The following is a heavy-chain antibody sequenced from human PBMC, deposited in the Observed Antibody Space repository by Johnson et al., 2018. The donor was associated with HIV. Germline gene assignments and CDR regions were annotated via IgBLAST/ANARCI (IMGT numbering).Heavy chain of an antibody. CDR3: ARGSKWELLGAFDI. CDR1: GFTFSSYA. Sequence: QLVESGGGVVQPGRSLRLSCAASGFTFSSYAMHWVRQAPGKGLEWVAVISYDGSNKYYADSVKGRFTISRDNSKNTLYLQMNSLRAEDTAVYYCARGSKWELLGAFDIWGQGTMVTVSS. D-gene: IGHD1-26*01. CDR2: ISYDGSNK. V-gene: IGHV3-30-3*01. J-gene: IGHJ3*02.